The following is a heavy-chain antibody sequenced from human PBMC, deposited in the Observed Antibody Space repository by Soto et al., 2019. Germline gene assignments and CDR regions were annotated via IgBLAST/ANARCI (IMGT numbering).Heavy chain of an antibody. CDR3: ARVYGYGEVKFVY. V-gene: IGHV1-8*01. D-gene: IGHD3-10*01. J-gene: IGHJ4*02. CDR1: GYTFTSYD. CDR2: MHPNSGNT. Sequence: QVQLVQSGAEVKKPGASVKVSCKASGYTFTSYDINWVRHATGQGLEWMGWMHPNSGNTCYAQKFQVRVTMTRNTSISTAYMELSSLRSEDTAVYYFARVYGYGEVKFVYWGQGTLVTVSS.